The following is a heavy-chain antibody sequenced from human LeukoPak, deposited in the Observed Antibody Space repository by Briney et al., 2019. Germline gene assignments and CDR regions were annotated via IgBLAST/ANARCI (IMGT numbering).Heavy chain of an antibody. Sequence: ASVKVSCKSSGGTFSSYAIIWVRQAPGQGLDWMGRIIPILGIANYAQKFQGRVTITADKSTSTAYMELSSLRSEDTAVYYCATTNPYRGLGWYWGQGTLVTVSS. V-gene: IGHV1-69*04. CDR2: IIPILGIA. D-gene: IGHD5-12*01. CDR1: GGTFSSYA. CDR3: ATTNPYRGLGWY. J-gene: IGHJ1*01.